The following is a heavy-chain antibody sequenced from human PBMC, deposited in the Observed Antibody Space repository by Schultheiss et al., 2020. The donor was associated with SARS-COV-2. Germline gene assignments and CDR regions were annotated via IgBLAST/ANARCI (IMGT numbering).Heavy chain of an antibody. CDR1: GFTFSGYA. V-gene: IGHV3-23*01. J-gene: IGHJ4*02. CDR2: ISGSADTT. Sequence: GESLKISCAASGFTFSGYAMNWVRQAPGKGLEWVSVISGSADTTYYADSVKGRFTISRDNSKNTLYLQMNSLRAEDTAVYYCARSSGYYSYFDYWGQGTLVTVSS. CDR3: ARSSGYYSYFDY. D-gene: IGHD3-22*01.